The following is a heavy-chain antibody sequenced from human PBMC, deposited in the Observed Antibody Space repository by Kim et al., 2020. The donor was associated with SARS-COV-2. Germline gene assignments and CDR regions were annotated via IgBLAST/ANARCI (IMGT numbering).Heavy chain of an antibody. Sequence: GGSLRLSCAASGFIFRGEWMHWVRQVPGKGLEWVACINKEGTRTWYADSVKGRFTISRDNARNTLDLQMSSLSAGDTAVYYCTRDLQYEASWGQGTLVSVSS. CDR1: GFIFRGEW. D-gene: IGHD2-8*01. J-gene: IGHJ1*01. CDR2: INKEGTRT. CDR3: TRDLQYEAS. V-gene: IGHV3-74*01.